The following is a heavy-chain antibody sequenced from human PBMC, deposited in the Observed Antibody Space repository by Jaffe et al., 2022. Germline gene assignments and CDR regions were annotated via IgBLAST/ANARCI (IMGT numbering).Heavy chain of an antibody. V-gene: IGHV3-30*02. CDR3: AKDLRLAAAGTDYFDY. D-gene: IGHD6-13*01. CDR1: GFTFSSYG. Sequence: QVQLVESGGGVVQPGGSLRLSCAASGFTFSSYGMHWVRQAPGKGLEWVAFIRYDGSNKYYADSVKGRFTISRDNSKNTLYLQMNSLRAEDTAVYYCAKDLRLAAAGTDYFDYWGQGTLVTVSS. J-gene: IGHJ4*02. CDR2: IRYDGSNK.